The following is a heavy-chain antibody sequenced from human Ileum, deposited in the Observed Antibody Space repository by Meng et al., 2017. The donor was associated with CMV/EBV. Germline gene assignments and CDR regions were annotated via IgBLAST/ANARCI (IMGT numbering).Heavy chain of an antibody. CDR1: GFSLNTAGVG. D-gene: IGHD3-22*01. Sequence: SGPTLVKPTQTLTLTCTFSGFSLNTAGVGVTWIRQPPGKALEWLALIYGIDDKHYSPSLKSRLTISKDTSKNQMVLTMTSMDPVDTATYYCARGSPGYYSFDVWGQGTAVTVSS. J-gene: IGHJ6*02. CDR2: IYGIDDK. CDR3: ARGSPGYYSFDV. V-gene: IGHV2-5*01.